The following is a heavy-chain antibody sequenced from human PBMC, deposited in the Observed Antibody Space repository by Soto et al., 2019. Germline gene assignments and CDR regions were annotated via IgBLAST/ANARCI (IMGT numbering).Heavy chain of an antibody. CDR3: ARAGRYGDLEKAPTFDY. V-gene: IGHV1-2*04. CDR2: INPNSGGT. J-gene: IGHJ4*02. Sequence: GASVKVSCKASGYTFTGYYMHWVRQAPGQGLEWMGWINPNSGGTNYAQKFQGWVTMTRDTSISTAYMELSRLRSDDTAVYYCARAGRYGDLEKAPTFDYWGQGTLVTVSS. CDR1: GYTFTGYY. D-gene: IGHD4-17*01.